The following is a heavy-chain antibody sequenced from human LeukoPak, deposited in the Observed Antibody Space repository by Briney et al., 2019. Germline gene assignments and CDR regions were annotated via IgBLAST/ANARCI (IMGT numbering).Heavy chain of an antibody. J-gene: IGHJ4*02. CDR3: ARESPHCSGVSCFFDF. Sequence: GGSLRLSRAASGFTFSGYEMNWVRQAPGKGLEWVSYITSSGRTRYYADSVKGRFTLSRDNAKNSLYLQMNSLRAEDTAIYYCARESPHCSGVSCFFDFWGQGTLVTVSS. CDR1: GFTFSGYE. D-gene: IGHD2-15*01. V-gene: IGHV3-48*03. CDR2: ITSSGRTR.